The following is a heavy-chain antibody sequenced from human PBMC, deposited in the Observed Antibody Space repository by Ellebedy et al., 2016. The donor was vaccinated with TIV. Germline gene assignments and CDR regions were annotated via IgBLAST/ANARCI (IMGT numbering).Heavy chain of an antibody. V-gene: IGHV3-48*02. CDR2: ISSSSSTI. CDR1: GFTFSSYS. J-gene: IGHJ4*02. Sequence: GESLKISCAASGFTFSSYSMNWVRQAPGKGLEWVSYISSSSSTIYYADSVKGRFTISRDNAKNSLYLQMNSLRDEDTAVYYCARDRGGRAYYFDYWGQGTLVTVSS. CDR3: ARDRGGRAYYFDY. D-gene: IGHD3-10*01.